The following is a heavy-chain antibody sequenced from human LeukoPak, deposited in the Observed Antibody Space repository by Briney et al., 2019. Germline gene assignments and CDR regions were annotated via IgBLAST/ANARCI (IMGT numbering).Heavy chain of an antibody. CDR1: GGTFSSYA. J-gene: IGHJ4*02. CDR3: AVDLTYYYDSSGVVFDY. V-gene: IGHV1-69*05. D-gene: IGHD3-22*01. Sequence: SVKVSCKASGGTFSSYAISWVRQAPGQGLEWMGGIIPIFGTANYAQKFQGRVTITTDESTSTAYMELSSLRSEDTAVYYRAVDLTYYYDSSGVVFDYWGQGTLVTVSS. CDR2: IIPIFGTA.